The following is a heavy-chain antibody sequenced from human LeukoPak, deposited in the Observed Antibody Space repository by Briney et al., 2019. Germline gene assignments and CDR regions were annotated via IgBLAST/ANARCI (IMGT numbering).Heavy chain of an antibody. J-gene: IGHJ5*02. CDR3: ARADCSSSTCYLRRSWFDP. V-gene: IGHV3-21*01. D-gene: IGHD2-2*01. Sequence: GGSLRLSCAASGFTLSNYDMNWVRQAPGKGLEWVSSIGTSSRYIYYKDSVRGRFTISRDDAKNSLHLEMNSLRAEDTAVYYCARADCSSSTCYLRRSWFDPWGQGTLVTVSS. CDR2: IGTSSRYI. CDR1: GFTLSNYD.